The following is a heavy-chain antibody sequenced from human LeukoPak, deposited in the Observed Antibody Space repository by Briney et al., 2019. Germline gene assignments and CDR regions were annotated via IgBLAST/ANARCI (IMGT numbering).Heavy chain of an antibody. CDR2: INHSGST. V-gene: IGHV4-34*01. D-gene: IGHD2-2*01. CDR3: ARAKAVSTGDIVVVPAVLDY. CDR1: GGSFSGYY. Sequence: SETLSLTCAVYGGSFSGYYWSWIRQPPGKGLEWIGEINHSGSTNYNPSLKSRVTISVDTSKNQFSLKLSSVTAADTAVYYYARAKAVSTGDIVVVPAVLDYWGQGTLVTVSS. J-gene: IGHJ4*02.